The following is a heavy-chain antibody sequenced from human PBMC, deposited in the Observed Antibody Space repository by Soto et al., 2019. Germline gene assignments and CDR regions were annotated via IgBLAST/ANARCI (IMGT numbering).Heavy chain of an antibody. CDR2: IIPIFGTA. V-gene: IGHV1-69*01. Sequence: QVQLVQSGAEVKKPGSSVKVSCKASGGTFSSYAISWVRQAPGQGLEWMGGIIPIFGTANYAQKFQGRVTITADEATSTAYMELSSLRSEDTAVYYCARTDNNWGTGDNWFDPWGQGTLVTVSS. CDR3: ARTDNNWGTGDNWFDP. CDR1: GGTFSSYA. D-gene: IGHD7-27*01. J-gene: IGHJ5*02.